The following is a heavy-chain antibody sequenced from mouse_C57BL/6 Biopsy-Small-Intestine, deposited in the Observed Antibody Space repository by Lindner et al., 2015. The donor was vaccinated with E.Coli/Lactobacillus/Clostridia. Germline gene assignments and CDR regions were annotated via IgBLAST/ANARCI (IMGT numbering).Heavy chain of an antibody. CDR3: ARHGGYSNYEYFDV. CDR1: GFTFSSYG. CDR2: ISSGGSYT. J-gene: IGHJ1*03. D-gene: IGHD2-5*01. Sequence: VQLQESGGDLVKPGGSLKLSCEASGFTFSSYGMSWVRQTPDKRLEWVATISSGGSYTYYPDSVKGRFTISRDNAKNTLYLQMSSLKSEDTAMYYCARHGGYSNYEYFDVWGTGTTVTVSS. V-gene: IGHV5-6*01.